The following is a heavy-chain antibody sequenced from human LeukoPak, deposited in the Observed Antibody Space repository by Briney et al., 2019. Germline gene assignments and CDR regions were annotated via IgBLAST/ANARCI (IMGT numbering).Heavy chain of an antibody. D-gene: IGHD6-13*01. CDR1: GGSISSGGYY. V-gene: IGHV4-31*03. J-gene: IGHJ5*02. Sequence: PSQTLSLTCTVSGGSISSGGYYWSWIRQHPGKGLEWIGYIYYSGSTYYNPSLKSRVTISVDTSKNQFSLKLSSVTAADTAVYYCAGGPGDMAAAGPEETGSDPGGRGPLVTVSS. CDR2: IYYSGST. CDR3: AGGPGDMAAAGPEETGSDP.